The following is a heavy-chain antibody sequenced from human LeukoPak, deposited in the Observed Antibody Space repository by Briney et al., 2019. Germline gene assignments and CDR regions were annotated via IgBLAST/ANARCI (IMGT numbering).Heavy chain of an antibody. Sequence: GGSLRLSCEASGFTLSSYVMGWVRQAPGKGLEWVAVISYDGSNKYYADSVKGRFTISRDNSKTTLYLQMNSLRPEDTAVYYCAPENLDYWGQGTLVTVSS. CDR2: ISYDGSNK. V-gene: IGHV3-30*03. J-gene: IGHJ4*02. CDR3: APENLDY. CDR1: GFTLSSYV.